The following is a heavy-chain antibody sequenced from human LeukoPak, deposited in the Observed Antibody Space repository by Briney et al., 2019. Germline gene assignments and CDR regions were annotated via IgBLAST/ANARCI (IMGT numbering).Heavy chain of an antibody. J-gene: IGHJ4*02. CDR1: GYTFTGYY. Sequence: GASVKVSCKASGYTFTGYYMHWVRQAPGQGLEWMGWINPNSGGTNYAQKFQGRVTMTRDTSISTAYMELSRLRSDDTAVYYCARARYDFWSGYYTIYYFDYWGQGTLVAVSS. CDR2: INPNSGGT. V-gene: IGHV1-2*02. D-gene: IGHD3-3*01. CDR3: ARARYDFWSGYYTIYYFDY.